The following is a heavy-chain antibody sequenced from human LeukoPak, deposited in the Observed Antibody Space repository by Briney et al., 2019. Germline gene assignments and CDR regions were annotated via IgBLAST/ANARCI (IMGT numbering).Heavy chain of an antibody. J-gene: IGHJ4*02. CDR3: ARDYCSGGSCYSFHY. Sequence: GGPLTLSCTASGFTFSSYSMNWVRQAPGKGLEWVSPISTSSNYIYYADSVKGRFTISRDNAKNSLYLRMNSLRAEDTAVYYCARDYCSGGSCYSFHYWGQGTLVTVSS. V-gene: IGHV3-21*06. CDR2: ISTSSNYI. D-gene: IGHD2-15*01. CDR1: GFTFSSYS.